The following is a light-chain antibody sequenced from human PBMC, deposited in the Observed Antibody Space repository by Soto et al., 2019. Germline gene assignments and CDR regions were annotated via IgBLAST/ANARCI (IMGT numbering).Light chain of an antibody. CDR2: GAS. CDR3: QQYNNWPPLT. J-gene: IGKJ4*01. Sequence: EIVMTQSPATLSVSPVERATLSCRASQTVNSNLAWYQKKPGQAPRLLIYGASTRAPGIPARFSGSGSGTEFTLTISSLQSEDFAVYYCQQYNNWPPLTFGGGTKVDI. CDR1: QTVNSN. V-gene: IGKV3D-15*01.